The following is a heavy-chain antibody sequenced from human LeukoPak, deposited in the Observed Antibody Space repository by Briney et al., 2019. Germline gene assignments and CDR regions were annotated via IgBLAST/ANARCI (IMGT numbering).Heavy chain of an antibody. Sequence: GGSLRLSCAASGFTLSSYEMNSVRQAPGKGLEWVSYISSSGSTIYYADSVKGRFTISRDNAKNSLYLQMNSLRAEDTAVYYCAELGITMIGGVWGKGTTVTISS. D-gene: IGHD3-10*02. CDR3: AELGITMIGGV. CDR2: ISSSGSTI. V-gene: IGHV3-48*03. CDR1: GFTLSSYE. J-gene: IGHJ6*04.